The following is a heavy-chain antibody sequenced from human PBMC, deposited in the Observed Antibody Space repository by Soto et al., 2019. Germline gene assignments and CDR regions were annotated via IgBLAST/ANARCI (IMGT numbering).Heavy chain of an antibody. CDR3: AKHSGRYSLFDAFDI. D-gene: IGHD1-26*01. Sequence: PGGSLRLSCAASGFTFSKYCMHWVRQAPGKGLEWVSSISSSSYIYYADSVKGRFTISRDKSKNTLYLQMNRLGAEDTAIYYCAKHSGRYSLFDAFDIWGQGTMVTVSS. CDR2: ISSSSYI. CDR1: GFTFSKYC. J-gene: IGHJ3*02. V-gene: IGHV3-21*04.